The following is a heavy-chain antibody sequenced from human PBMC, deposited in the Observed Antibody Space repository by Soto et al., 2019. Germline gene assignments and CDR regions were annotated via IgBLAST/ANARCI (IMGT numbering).Heavy chain of an antibody. D-gene: IGHD6-13*01. V-gene: IGHV1-2*02. J-gene: IGHJ5*02. CDR1: GYTFTGYY. CDR2: INPNSGGT. Sequence: ASVKVSCKASGYTFTGYYIHWVRQAPGQGLEWMGWINPNSGGTNYAQKFQGRVTMTRDTSISTAYMELSRLRSDDTAVYYCARDLAAADFHCFDPWGQGTLVTVSS. CDR3: ARDLAAADFHCFDP.